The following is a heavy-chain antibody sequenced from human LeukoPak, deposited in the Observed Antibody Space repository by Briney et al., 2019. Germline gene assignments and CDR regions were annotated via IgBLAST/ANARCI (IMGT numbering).Heavy chain of an antibody. CDR1: GFTFDTHA. CDR3: AARPGDLAVPFDY. V-gene: IGHV3-23*01. Sequence: GGSLRLSCAAAGFTFDTHAMTWVRQALGQGLEYVSLISGSGDITYYAHSLKDRFTISRDNSKTTLYLQMHSLRAEDTAMYYCAARPGDLAVPFDYCGQGTLVIVSS. CDR2: ISGSGDIT. D-gene: IGHD3-10*01. J-gene: IGHJ4*02.